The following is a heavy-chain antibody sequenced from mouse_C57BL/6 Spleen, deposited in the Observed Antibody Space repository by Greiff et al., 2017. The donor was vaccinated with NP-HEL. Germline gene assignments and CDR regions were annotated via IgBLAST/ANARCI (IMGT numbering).Heavy chain of an antibody. D-gene: IGHD2-3*01. V-gene: IGHV1-52*01. CDR1: GYTFTSYW. Sequence: QVQLQQPGAELVRPGSSVKLSCKASGYTFTSYWMHWVKQRPIQGLEWIGNIDPSDSETHYNQKFKDKATLTVDKSSSTAYMQLSSLTSEDSAVYYCAREHDGYYDYWGQGTTLTVSS. J-gene: IGHJ2*01. CDR2: IDPSDSET. CDR3: AREHDGYYDY.